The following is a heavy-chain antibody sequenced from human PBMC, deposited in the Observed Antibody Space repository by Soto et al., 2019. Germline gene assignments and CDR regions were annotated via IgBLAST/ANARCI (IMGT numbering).Heavy chain of an antibody. D-gene: IGHD3-22*01. CDR2: IYHSGST. J-gene: IGHJ5*02. V-gene: IGHV4-30-2*01. CDR3: ARAPDSSGYYGWFDP. CDR1: GGSISSGGYS. Sequence: SETLSLTCAVSGGSISSGGYSWSWIRQPPGKGLEWIGYIYHSGSTYYNPSLKSRVTISVDRSKNQFSLKLSSVTAADTAVYYCARAPDSSGYYGWFDPWGQGTLVTVS.